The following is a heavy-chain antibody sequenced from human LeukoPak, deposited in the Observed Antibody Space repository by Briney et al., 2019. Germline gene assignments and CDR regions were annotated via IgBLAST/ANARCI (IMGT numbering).Heavy chain of an antibody. CDR2: ISSTSSYI. J-gene: IGHJ3*02. D-gene: IGHD3-16*01. CDR1: GFIFNSHS. Sequence: GGSLRLSCAASGFIFNSHSMNWVRQAPGKGLEWVSSISSTSSYIYYADSVKSRFTISRDNAKNSLYLQMNSLRAEDTAVYYCARTLVITGDAFDIWGQGTMVTVSS. CDR3: ARTLVITGDAFDI. V-gene: IGHV3-21*01.